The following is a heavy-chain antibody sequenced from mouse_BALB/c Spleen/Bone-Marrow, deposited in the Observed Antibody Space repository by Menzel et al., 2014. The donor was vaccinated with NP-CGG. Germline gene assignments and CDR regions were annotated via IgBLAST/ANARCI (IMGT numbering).Heavy chain of an antibody. CDR1: GFDFSGYW. CDR3: ARGNYYGHLDY. CDR2: INPDSSTI. J-gene: IGHJ2*01. V-gene: IGHV4-1*02. Sequence: EVKLMESGGGLVQPGGSLKLSCAASGFDFSGYWMSWVRQAPGKGLEWIEEINPDSSTINYTPSLKDKFIISRDNAKNTLYLQMSKVRSEDTALYYCARGNYYGHLDYWGQGTTLTVSS. D-gene: IGHD2-1*01.